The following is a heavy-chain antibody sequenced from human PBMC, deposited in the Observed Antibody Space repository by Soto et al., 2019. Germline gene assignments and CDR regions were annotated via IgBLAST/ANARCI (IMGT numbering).Heavy chain of an antibody. V-gene: IGHV4-31*03. J-gene: IGHJ3*02. Sequence: SETLSLTCTVSGGSISSGGYYWSWIRQHPGKGLEWIGYIYYSGSTYYNPSLKSRVTISVDTSKNQFSLKLSSVTAADTAVDYCARERSTGAFEIWGQGTMGTVSS. CDR1: GGSISSGGYY. CDR3: ARERSTGAFEI. D-gene: IGHD3-10*01. CDR2: IYYSGST.